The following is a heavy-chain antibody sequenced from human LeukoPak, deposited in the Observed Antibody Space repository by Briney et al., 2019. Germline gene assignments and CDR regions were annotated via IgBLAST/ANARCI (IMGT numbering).Heavy chain of an antibody. CDR3: ARGGFSSWPFDY. Sequence: PSETLSLTCAVSGGSISSSNWWSWVRQPPGKGLEWIGEINHSGSTNYNPSLKSRVTISVDTSKNQFSLKLSSVTAADTAVYYCARGGFSSWPFDYWGQGTLVTVSS. CDR2: INHSGST. CDR1: GGSISSSNW. D-gene: IGHD6-13*01. V-gene: IGHV4-4*02. J-gene: IGHJ4*02.